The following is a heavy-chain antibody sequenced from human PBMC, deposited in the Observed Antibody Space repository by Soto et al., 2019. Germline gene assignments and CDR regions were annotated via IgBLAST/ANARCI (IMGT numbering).Heavy chain of an antibody. D-gene: IGHD2-21*01. J-gene: IGHJ4*02. CDR3: PKDLVGIVYFAIIAY. CDR1: GITFSSYA. V-gene: IGHV3-23*01. CDR2: ISGGGEFT. Sequence: GGSLRLSCAASGITFSSYAMTWVRQAPGKGLEWVSSISGGGEFTSYADSVKGRFTISRDNSKSTVYLQMDSLRAEDTALYYCPKDLVGIVYFAIIAYWGQGALVTVS.